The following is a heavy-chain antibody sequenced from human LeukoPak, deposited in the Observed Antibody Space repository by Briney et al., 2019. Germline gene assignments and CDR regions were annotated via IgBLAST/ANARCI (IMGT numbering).Heavy chain of an antibody. CDR1: GYSFSGYY. Sequence: ASVKVSCKASGYSFSGYYMHWVRQAPGQGLEWMGWINPNSGGTNYAQKFQGRVTMTRDTSTSTAYMELSSLRSDDTAVYSCARDLEYCGGDCREIGGFDTWGQGTMVTVSS. CDR2: INPNSGGT. CDR3: ARDLEYCGGDCREIGGFDT. D-gene: IGHD2-21*02. V-gene: IGHV1-2*02. J-gene: IGHJ3*02.